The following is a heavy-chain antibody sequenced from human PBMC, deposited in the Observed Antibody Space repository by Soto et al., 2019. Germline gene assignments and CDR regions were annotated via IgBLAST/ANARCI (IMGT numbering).Heavy chain of an antibody. V-gene: IGHV3-30-3*01. J-gene: IGHJ6*02. D-gene: IGHD2-15*01. CDR1: GFAFSTYA. Sequence: GGSLRLSCAGSGFAFSTYALHWVRQAPGKGPEWVAVISYDGSKKYYADSVKGRFTISRDSSKNTVYLQMNSLRPEDTFVYYCARGGGNPFYYYSIDVWGQGTTVTVSS. CDR3: ARGGGNPFYYYSIDV. CDR2: ISYDGSKK.